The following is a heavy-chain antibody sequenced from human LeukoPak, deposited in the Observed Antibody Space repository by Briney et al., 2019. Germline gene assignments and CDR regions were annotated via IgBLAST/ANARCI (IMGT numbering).Heavy chain of an antibody. CDR3: ARWSLSGQADYYYGMDV. V-gene: IGHV1-69*13. D-gene: IGHD5-12*01. J-gene: IGHJ6*02. CDR2: IIPIFGTA. CDR1: GGTFSSYA. Sequence: SVKVSCTASGGTFSSYAISWVRQAPGQGLEWMGGIIPIFGTANYAQKFQGRVTITADESTSTAYMELSSLRSEDTAVYYCARWSLSGQADYYYGMDVWGQGTTVTVSS.